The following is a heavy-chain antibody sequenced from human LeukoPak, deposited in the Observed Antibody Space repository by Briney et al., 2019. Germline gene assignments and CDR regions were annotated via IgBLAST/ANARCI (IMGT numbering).Heavy chain of an antibody. CDR1: GDSISNYY. CDR3: ARLGKTYYMDV. J-gene: IGHJ6*03. CDR2: LYHSGAA. Sequence: SETLSLTCTVSGDSISNYYWTWIRQTPGKGLEWIGNLYHSGAADYNPSLKTRVTTSVDTSRDQFSLSLRSSTAADTAVYFCARLGKTYYMDVWGTGTTVTVSS. V-gene: IGHV4-59*08. D-gene: IGHD1/OR15-1a*01.